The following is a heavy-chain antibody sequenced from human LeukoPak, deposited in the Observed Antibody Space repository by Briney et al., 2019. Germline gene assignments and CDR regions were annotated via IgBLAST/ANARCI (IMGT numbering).Heavy chain of an antibody. V-gene: IGHV3-66*02. D-gene: IGHD1-26*01. CDR1: GFTVSSNY. Sequence: GGSLRLSCAASGFTVSSNYMSWVRQAPGKGLEWVLVIYSGGSTYYADSVKGRFTISRDNSKNTLYLQMNSLRAEDTAVYYCAKDRATSTRDSYYYYYGMDVWGQGTTVTVSS. J-gene: IGHJ6*02. CDR3: AKDRATSTRDSYYYYYGMDV. CDR2: IYSGGST.